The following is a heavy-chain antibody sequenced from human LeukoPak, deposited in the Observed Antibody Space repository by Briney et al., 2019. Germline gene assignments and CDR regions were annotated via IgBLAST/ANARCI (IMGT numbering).Heavy chain of an antibody. Sequence: ASVKVSCKASGYTFTGYYMHWVRQAPGQGLEWMGWINPNSGGTNYAQKFQGRVTMTRDTSISTAYMELSRLRSDDTAMYYCARGKMGRWLQPAHYWGQGTLVTVSS. CDR2: INPNSGGT. V-gene: IGHV1-2*02. J-gene: IGHJ4*02. CDR1: GYTFTGYY. D-gene: IGHD5-24*01. CDR3: ARGKMGRWLQPAHY.